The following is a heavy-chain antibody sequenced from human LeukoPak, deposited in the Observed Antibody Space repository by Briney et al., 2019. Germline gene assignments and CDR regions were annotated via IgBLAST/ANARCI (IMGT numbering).Heavy chain of an antibody. Sequence: GGSLRLSCAASGFTFSSYGMHWVRQAPGKGLEWVAFIRYDGSNKYYADSVKGRFTISRDNSKNTLYLQMSSLRAEDTAVYYCAKSRLSSRVISDFDYWGQGTLVTVSS. CDR3: AKSRLSSRVISDFDY. J-gene: IGHJ4*02. D-gene: IGHD6-13*01. CDR2: IRYDGSNK. CDR1: GFTFSSYG. V-gene: IGHV3-30*02.